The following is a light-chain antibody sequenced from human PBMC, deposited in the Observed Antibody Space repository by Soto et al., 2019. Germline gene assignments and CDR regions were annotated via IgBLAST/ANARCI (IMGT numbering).Light chain of an antibody. CDR1: ISDVGGYNY. CDR3: SSYTITSKYV. CDR2: EVS. V-gene: IGLV2-14*01. Sequence: QSALTHPASVSGSPGQSITISCTGTISDVGGYNYVSWYQQHPGKAPKLMIYEVSNRPSGVSNRFSGSKSGNTASLTISGLQPEDEADYYCSSYTITSKYVFGTGTKLTVL. J-gene: IGLJ1*01.